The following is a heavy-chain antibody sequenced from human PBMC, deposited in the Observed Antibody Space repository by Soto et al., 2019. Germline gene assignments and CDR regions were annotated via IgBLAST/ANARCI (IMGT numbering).Heavy chain of an antibody. D-gene: IGHD6-13*01. V-gene: IGHV3-64*01. CDR1: GFTFSSYA. CDR2: ISSNGGST. Sequence: PGGSLRLSCAASGFTFSSYAMHWVRQAPGKGLEYVSAISSNGGSTYYANSVKGRFTISRDNSKNTLYLQMGSLRAEDMAVYYCARAPYSSIVVGGYDAFDIWGQGTMVTVSS. CDR3: ARAPYSSIVVGGYDAFDI. J-gene: IGHJ3*02.